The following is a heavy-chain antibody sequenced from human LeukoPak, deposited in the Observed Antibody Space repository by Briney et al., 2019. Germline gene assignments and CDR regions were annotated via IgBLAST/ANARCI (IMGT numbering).Heavy chain of an antibody. CDR3: ARGILYYYDSSGYYSLDY. D-gene: IGHD3-22*01. CDR2: IIPIFGTA. J-gene: IGHJ4*02. V-gene: IGHV1-69*06. CDR1: GGTFSSYA. Sequence: GASVKVSCKASGGTFSSYAISWVRQAPGQGLEWMGGIIPIFGTANYAQKFQGRVTITADKSTSTAYMELSSLRSEDTAVYYCARGILYYYDSSGYYSLDYWGQGTLVTVSS.